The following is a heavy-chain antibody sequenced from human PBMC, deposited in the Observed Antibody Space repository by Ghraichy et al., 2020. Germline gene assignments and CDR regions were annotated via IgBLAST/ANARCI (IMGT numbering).Heavy chain of an antibody. CDR2: IYYSGST. V-gene: IGHV4-30-4*08. D-gene: IGHD1-1*01. J-gene: IGHJ4*02. CDR1: GGSISSGDYY. Sequence: SETLSLTCTVSGGSISSGDYYWSWIRQPPGKGLEWIGYIYYSGSTYYNPSLKSRVTISVDTSKNQFSLKLSSVTAADTAVYYCARVFDDDWKIDYWGQGTLVTVSS. CDR3: ARVFDDDWKIDY.